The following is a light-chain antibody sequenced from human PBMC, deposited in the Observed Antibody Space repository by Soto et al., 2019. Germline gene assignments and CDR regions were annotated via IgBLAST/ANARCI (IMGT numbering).Light chain of an antibody. CDR3: SAFTGTTYV. CDR1: SSDVGGNKY. Sequence: QSVLTQPASVSGSPGQSITISCTGTSSDVGGNKYVSWYQHYPGKAPKLMICDVSNRPSGVPNRFSGSKSGNTASLTISGLQAEDEADYYCSAFTGTTYVFGTGTKLTVL. J-gene: IGLJ1*01. CDR2: DVS. V-gene: IGLV2-14*03.